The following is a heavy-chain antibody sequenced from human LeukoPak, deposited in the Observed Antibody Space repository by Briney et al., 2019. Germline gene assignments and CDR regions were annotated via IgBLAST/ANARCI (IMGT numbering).Heavy chain of an antibody. D-gene: IGHD2-15*01. Sequence: GGSLRLSCAASGFTFSSNYMSWVRQAPGKGLEWVSVIYSGGSTYYADSVKGRFTISRDNSKNTLYLQMNSLRAEDTAVYYCARATELGYCSGGSCYSFYFDYWGQGTLVTVSS. CDR1: GFTFSSNY. J-gene: IGHJ4*02. CDR3: ARATELGYCSGGSCYSFYFDY. V-gene: IGHV3-53*01. CDR2: IYSGGST.